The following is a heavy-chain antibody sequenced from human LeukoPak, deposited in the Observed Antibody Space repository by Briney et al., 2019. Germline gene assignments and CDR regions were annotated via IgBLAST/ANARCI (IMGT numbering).Heavy chain of an antibody. CDR3: ARGRVTIFGVVTLRGEFDP. J-gene: IGHJ5*02. CDR1: GYTFTGYY. Sequence: GASVKVSCKASGYTFTGYYMHRVRQAPGQGLEWMGWINPNSGGTNCAQKFQGRVTMTRDTSISTAYMELSRLRSDDTAVYYCARGRVTIFGVVTLRGEFDPWGQGTLVTVSS. V-gene: IGHV1-2*02. CDR2: INPNSGGT. D-gene: IGHD3-3*01.